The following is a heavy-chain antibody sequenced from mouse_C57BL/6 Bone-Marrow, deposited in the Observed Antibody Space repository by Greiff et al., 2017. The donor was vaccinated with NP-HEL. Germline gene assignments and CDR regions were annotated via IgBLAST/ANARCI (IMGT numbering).Heavy chain of an antibody. CDR2: ILPGSGST. V-gene: IGHV1-9*01. CDR1: GYTFTGYW. J-gene: IGHJ4*01. CDR3: ARGRFDYDGGLYAMDY. Sequence: QVQLQQSGAELMKPGASVKLSCKATGYTFTGYWIEWVKQRPGHGLEWIGEILPGSGSTNYNEKFKGKATFTADTSSNTAYMQLSSLTTEDSAIYYCARGRFDYDGGLYAMDYWGQGTSVTVSS. D-gene: IGHD2-4*01.